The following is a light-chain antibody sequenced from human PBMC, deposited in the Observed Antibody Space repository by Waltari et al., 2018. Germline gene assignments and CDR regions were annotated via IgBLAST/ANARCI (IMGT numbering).Light chain of an antibody. V-gene: IGKV1-39*01. CDR3: QQSYSTPWT. CDR1: QSISSY. J-gene: IGKJ1*01. CDR2: AAS. Sequence: DIQMTQSPSSLSASVADRVTITCRASQSISSYLNWYQQKPGKAPKLLIYAASSLQSGVPSRFSGSGSGTDFTLTISSLQPEDFATYYCQQSYSTPWTFGQGTKVEIK.